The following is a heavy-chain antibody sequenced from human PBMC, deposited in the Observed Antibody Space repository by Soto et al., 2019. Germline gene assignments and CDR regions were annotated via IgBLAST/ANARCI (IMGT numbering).Heavy chain of an antibody. CDR1: GGSISSYC. D-gene: IGHD2-15*01. Sequence: SETLSLTCTVSGGSISSYCWSWIGQPPGKGLEWIGYIYYSGSTNYNPSLKSRVTISVDTSKNQFSLKLSSVTAADTAVYYCARATDIVVVVAARRSHHYYGMDVWGQGTTVTVSS. CDR2: IYYSGST. J-gene: IGHJ6*02. V-gene: IGHV4-59*01. CDR3: ARATDIVVVVAARRSHHYYGMDV.